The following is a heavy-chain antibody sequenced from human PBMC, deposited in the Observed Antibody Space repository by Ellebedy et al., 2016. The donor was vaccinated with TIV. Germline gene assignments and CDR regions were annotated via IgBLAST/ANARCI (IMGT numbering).Heavy chain of an antibody. CDR2: ISGGGDNA. J-gene: IGHJ4*02. Sequence: GGSLRLSCAASGFTFGAFAVHWVRQAPGKGLEWLSVISGGGDNAYHADSVKGRFTVSRDNSKNTLYLQMTRLRTEDTAVYYCAKGTSSGFNYDRVGFEYWGQGTLVTVSS. CDR3: AKGTSSGFNYDRVGFEY. V-gene: IGHV3-23*01. D-gene: IGHD3-16*01. CDR1: GFTFGAFA.